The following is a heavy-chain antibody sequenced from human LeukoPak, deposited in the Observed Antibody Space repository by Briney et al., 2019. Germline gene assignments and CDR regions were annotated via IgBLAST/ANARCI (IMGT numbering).Heavy chain of an antibody. CDR1: GFTFSSYW. CDR3: AKSGRYCSGGSCLNWFDP. V-gene: IGHV3-74*03. J-gene: IGHJ5*02. CDR2: VNSDGSST. Sequence: PGGSLRLSCAASGFTFSSYWMHWVRQAPGKGLLWVSRVNSDGSSTMYADSVKGRFTISRDNAKNSLYLQMNSLRAEDTALYYCAKSGRYCSGGSCLNWFDPWGQGTVITVSS. D-gene: IGHD2-15*01.